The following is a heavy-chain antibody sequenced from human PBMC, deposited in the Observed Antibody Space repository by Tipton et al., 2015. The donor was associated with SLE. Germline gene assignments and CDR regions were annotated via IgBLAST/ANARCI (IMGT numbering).Heavy chain of an antibody. D-gene: IGHD2-21*02. V-gene: IGHV3-7*01. CDR2: IHQHEDDV. J-gene: IGHJ4*02. Sequence: GSLRLSCAASGFSFSDFWMSWLRQAPGKGLEWVANIHQHEDDVYYVDSVKGRFTISRDNTKNLVFLQMNSLRDGDTAIYYCARLPCSGDCYSGHWGQGTLVTVSS. CDR1: GFSFSDFW. CDR3: ARLPCSGDCYSGH.